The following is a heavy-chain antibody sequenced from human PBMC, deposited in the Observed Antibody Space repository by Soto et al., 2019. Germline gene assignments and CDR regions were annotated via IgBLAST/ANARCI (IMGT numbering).Heavy chain of an antibody. D-gene: IGHD2-15*01. Sequence: QLQLQESGSGLVKPSQTLSLTCAVSGGSIGSGGYSWSWIRQPPGKGLEWIGYIYHSGSTYYNPSLKSRVTISVDRSKNQFSLKLSSVTAADTAVYYCARVRHCSGGSCYRRWFDPWGQGTLVTVSS. V-gene: IGHV4-30-2*01. CDR3: ARVRHCSGGSCYRRWFDP. J-gene: IGHJ5*02. CDR1: GGSIGSGGYS. CDR2: IYHSGST.